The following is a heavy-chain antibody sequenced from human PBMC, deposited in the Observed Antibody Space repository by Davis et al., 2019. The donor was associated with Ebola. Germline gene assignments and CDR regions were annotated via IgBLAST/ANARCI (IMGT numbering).Heavy chain of an antibody. CDR1: GYTFISYD. V-gene: IGHV1-18*01. J-gene: IGHJ4*02. Sequence: AASVKVSCKASGYTFISYDINWVRQAPGQALEWMGWINPYNGNTYYAQKVQGRVTMTADTSTSTANMELRSLRSDDTAVYYCARLEYYGSSGYYFFPFDYWGQGTLVTVSS. CDR3: ARLEYYGSSGYYFFPFDY. D-gene: IGHD3-22*01. CDR2: INPYNGNT.